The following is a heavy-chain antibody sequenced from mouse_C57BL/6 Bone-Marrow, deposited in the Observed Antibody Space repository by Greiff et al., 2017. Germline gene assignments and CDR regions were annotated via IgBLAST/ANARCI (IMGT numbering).Heavy chain of an antibody. V-gene: IGHV1-69*01. J-gene: IGHJ1*03. Sequence: VQLQQPGAELVMPGASVKLSCKASGYTFTSYWMHWVKQRPGQGLEWIGEIDPSDSYTNYNQKFKGKSTLTVAKSSSTAYMQLSSLTSEDSAVYYCARGDTTAVWYFDVWGTGTTVTVSS. CDR1: GYTFTSYW. D-gene: IGHD1-2*01. CDR2: IDPSDSYT. CDR3: ARGDTTAVWYFDV.